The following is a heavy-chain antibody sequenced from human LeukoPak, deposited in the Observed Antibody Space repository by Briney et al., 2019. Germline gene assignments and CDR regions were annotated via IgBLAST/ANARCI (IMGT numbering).Heavy chain of an antibody. CDR2: IIPIFGTA. V-gene: IGHV1-69*01. CDR1: GGTFSSCA. J-gene: IGHJ6*03. Sequence: SVKVSCKASGGTFSSCAISWVRQAPGQGLEWMGGIIPIFGTANYAQKFQGRVTITADESTSTAYMELSSLRSEDTAVYYCASDIADYYYYMDVWGKGTTVTVSS. D-gene: IGHD6-13*01. CDR3: ASDIADYYYYMDV.